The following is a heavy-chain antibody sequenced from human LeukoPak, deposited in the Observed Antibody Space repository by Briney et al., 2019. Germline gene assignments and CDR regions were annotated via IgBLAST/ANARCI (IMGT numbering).Heavy chain of an antibody. CDR3: ARVAFGGFDY. D-gene: IGHD3-3*02. J-gene: IGHJ4*02. CDR1: GFTFSSYE. V-gene: IGHV3-48*03. Sequence: GGSLRLSCAASGFTFSSYEMDWVRQAPGKGLEWVSYISSSGSTIYYADSVKGRFTISRDNAKNSLYLQMNSLRAEDTAVYYCARVAFGGFDYWGQGTLVTVSS. CDR2: ISSSGSTI.